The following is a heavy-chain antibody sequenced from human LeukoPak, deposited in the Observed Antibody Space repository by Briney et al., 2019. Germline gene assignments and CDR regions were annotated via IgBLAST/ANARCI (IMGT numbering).Heavy chain of an antibody. Sequence: PSETLSLTCAVYGGSFSGYYWSWIRQPPGKGLEWIGEINHSGSTNYNPSLKSRVTISVDTSKNQFFLKLSSVTAADTAVYYCARGRVDCSGGSCYSDLFDYWGQGTLVTVSS. CDR3: ARGRVDCSGGSCYSDLFDY. CDR2: INHSGST. D-gene: IGHD2-15*01. CDR1: GGSFSGYY. V-gene: IGHV4-34*01. J-gene: IGHJ4*02.